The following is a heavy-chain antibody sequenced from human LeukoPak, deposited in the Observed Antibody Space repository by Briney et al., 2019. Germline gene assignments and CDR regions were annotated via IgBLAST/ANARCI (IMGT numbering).Heavy chain of an antibody. V-gene: IGHV3-23*01. CDR3: ATANSGYDGLSDY. CDR2: ISGSGDST. D-gene: IGHD5-12*01. J-gene: IGHJ4*02. Sequence: GGSLRLSCAGSGFTFSTYAMSWVRQAPGKGLEWVSAISGSGDSTYYADSVKGRFTIPRDNSKNTLYLQMNSLRAEDTAVYYCATANSGYDGLSDYWGQGTLVTVSS. CDR1: GFTFSTYA.